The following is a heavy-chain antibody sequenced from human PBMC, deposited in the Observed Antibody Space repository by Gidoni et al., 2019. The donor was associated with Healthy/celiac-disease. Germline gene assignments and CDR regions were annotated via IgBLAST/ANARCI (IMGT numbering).Heavy chain of an antibody. Sequence: EVQLLESGGGLVQPGGSLSLSCAASGFTFSSYAMSWVRQAPGKGLEWVSAISGSGGSTYYADSVKGRFTISRDNSKNTLYLQMNSLRAEDTAVYYCAKHSLHGSGSYYNQPPDYWGQGTLVTVSS. CDR3: AKHSLHGSGSYYNQPPDY. J-gene: IGHJ4*02. CDR1: GFTFSSYA. V-gene: IGHV3-23*01. D-gene: IGHD3-10*01. CDR2: ISGSGGST.